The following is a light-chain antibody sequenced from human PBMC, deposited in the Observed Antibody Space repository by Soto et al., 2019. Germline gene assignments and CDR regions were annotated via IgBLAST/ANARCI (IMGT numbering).Light chain of an antibody. CDR3: QQFDSSRSYS. CDR2: GGS. Sequence: EILLTQSPGTLSLSPGETATLSCRASQSVTSTYLAWYQQRPGQSPRLIIYGGSTRATGFPDRFSGGGSGTDFTLTISRLEPEDSAVYYCHCQQFDSSRSYSFGQGTKLEI. J-gene: IGKJ2*03. CDR1: QSVTSTY. V-gene: IGKV3-20*01.